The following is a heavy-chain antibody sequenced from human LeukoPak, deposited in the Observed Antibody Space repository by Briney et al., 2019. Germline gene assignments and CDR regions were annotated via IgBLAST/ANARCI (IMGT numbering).Heavy chain of an antibody. D-gene: IGHD6-13*01. J-gene: IGHJ4*02. CDR1: GYAFTGYY. Sequence: ASVKVSCKASGYAFTGYYMHWVRQAPGQGLEWMGWINPNSGGTNYAQKSQGRVTMTRDTSISTAYMELSRLRSDDTAVYYCAREDVAAAGGFDYWGQGTLVTVSS. V-gene: IGHV1-2*02. CDR3: AREDVAAAGGFDY. CDR2: INPNSGGT.